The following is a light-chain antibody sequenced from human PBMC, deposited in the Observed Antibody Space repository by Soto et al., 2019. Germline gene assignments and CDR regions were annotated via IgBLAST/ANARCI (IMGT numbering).Light chain of an antibody. CDR2: GSS. CDR1: QDISNH. J-gene: IGKJ3*01. Sequence: DIQLTQSPSFLSASVGDRVTITCRASQDISNHFAWFQQKPGKAPSLLMYGSSTLQSGVPSRFSGSQSGTEFTLTISSPQPEDFASYYCQHYHSYPLTFGPGTKVDV. CDR3: QHYHSYPLT. V-gene: IGKV1-9*01.